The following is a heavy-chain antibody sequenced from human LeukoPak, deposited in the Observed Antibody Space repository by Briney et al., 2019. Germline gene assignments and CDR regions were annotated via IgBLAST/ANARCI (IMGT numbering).Heavy chain of an antibody. Sequence: GGSLRLSCAASGFTFSGYWMHWVRQPPGKGLLWVSRINKDGSSTYYADSVKGRFTISRDNAKNTLYLRMNSLRAEDTAVYYCARDTMLGMGNPWGQGTLVTVSS. CDR2: INKDGSST. J-gene: IGHJ5*02. V-gene: IGHV3-74*01. CDR3: ARDTMLGMGNP. D-gene: IGHD3-10*02. CDR1: GFTFSGYW.